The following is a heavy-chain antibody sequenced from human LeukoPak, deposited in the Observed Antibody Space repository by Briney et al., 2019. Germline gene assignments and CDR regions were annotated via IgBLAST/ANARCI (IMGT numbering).Heavy chain of an antibody. CDR1: GFTFSGSA. D-gene: IGHD1-14*01. CDR2: IRSKVNSYAT. V-gene: IGHV3-73*01. Sequence: PGGSLRLSCAASGFTFSGSAMHWVRQASGKGLEWVGRIRSKVNSYATSYAASVRGRFTISRDDSKNTADLQMNSLKTEDTAVYYCTRPGAGEPDYWGQGTLVTVSS. J-gene: IGHJ4*02. CDR3: TRPGAGEPDY.